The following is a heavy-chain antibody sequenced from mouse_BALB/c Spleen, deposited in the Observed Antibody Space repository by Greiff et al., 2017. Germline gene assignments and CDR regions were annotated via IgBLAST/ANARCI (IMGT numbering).Heavy chain of an antibody. D-gene: IGHD2-1*01. V-gene: IGHV14-1*02. CDR2: IDPENGNT. Sequence: EVKLQQSGAELVRPGALVKLSCKASGFNIKDYYMHWVKQRPEQGLEWIGWIDPENGNTIYDPKFQGKASITADTSSNTAYRQLSSLTSEDTAVYYCARDGNYFAYWGQGTLVTVSA. J-gene: IGHJ3*01. CDR1: GFNIKDYY. CDR3: ARDGNYFAY.